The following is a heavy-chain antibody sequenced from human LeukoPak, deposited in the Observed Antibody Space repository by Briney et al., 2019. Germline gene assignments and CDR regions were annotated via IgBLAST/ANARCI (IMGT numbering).Heavy chain of an antibody. D-gene: IGHD3-22*01. J-gene: IGHJ6*02. Sequence: GASVKVSCKASGYTFTSYYMHWVRQAPGQGLEWMGIINPSGGSTSYAQKFQGRVTMTRDTSTSTVYMELSSLRSEDTAVYYCARDSTYYYDSSGYGQHDYYYYYGMDVWGQGTTVTVSS. CDR3: ARDSTYYYDSSGYGQHDYYYYYGMDV. CDR1: GYTFTSYY. CDR2: INPSGGST. V-gene: IGHV1-46*01.